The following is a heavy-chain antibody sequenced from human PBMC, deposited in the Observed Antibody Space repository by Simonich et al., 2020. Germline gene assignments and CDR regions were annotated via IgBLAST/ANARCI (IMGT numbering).Heavy chain of an antibody. CDR3: AREKGWKNAFDI. CDR2: NNHSGST. J-gene: IGHJ3*02. Sequence: QVQLQQWGAGLLKPSETLSLTCAVSGGSFSGYYWSWIRQPPGKGLEWIGENNHSGSTNYNPSLKRRVTISVDTSKNQFSLKLSYVTAADTAVYYCAREKGWKNAFDIWGQGTMVTVSS. D-gene: IGHD1-1*01. V-gene: IGHV4-34*01. CDR1: GGSFSGYY.